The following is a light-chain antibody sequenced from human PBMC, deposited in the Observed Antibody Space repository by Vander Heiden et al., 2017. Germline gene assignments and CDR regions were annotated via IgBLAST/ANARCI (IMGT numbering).Light chain of an antibody. CDR1: TGAVTSGHY. CDR2: DTS. V-gene: IGLV7-46*01. J-gene: IGLJ2*01. Sequence: QAVVTQEPSLTVSPGGTVTLTCGSITGAVTSGHYPYWFQQKPGQAPRTLIYDTSNKHSWTPARFSGSLLGGKAALTLSGAQPEDEAECYCLLSYSGARHVVFGGGTKLTVL. CDR3: LLSYSGARHVV.